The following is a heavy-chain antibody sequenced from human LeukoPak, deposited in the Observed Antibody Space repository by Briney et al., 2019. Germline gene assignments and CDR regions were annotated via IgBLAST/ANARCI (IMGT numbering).Heavy chain of an antibody. CDR3: AKYSQSIAARPVLDY. D-gene: IGHD6-6*01. Sequence: ASVKVSCKASGYTFTGYYMHWVRQAPGQGLEWMGWINPNSGGTNYAQKFQGRVTMTRDTSISTAYMELSRLRSDDTAVYYCAKYSQSIAARPVLDYWGQGTLVTVSS. J-gene: IGHJ4*02. CDR1: GYTFTGYY. CDR2: INPNSGGT. V-gene: IGHV1-2*02.